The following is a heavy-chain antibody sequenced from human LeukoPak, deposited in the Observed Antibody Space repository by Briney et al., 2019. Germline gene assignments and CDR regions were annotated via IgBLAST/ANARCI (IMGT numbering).Heavy chain of an antibody. CDR3: ASSPYYDILTGTHGAFDI. J-gene: IGHJ3*02. CDR1: GFTFSSYA. D-gene: IGHD3-9*01. Sequence: GGSLRLSCAASGFTFSSYATSWVRQAPGKGLEWVSAISGSGGSTYYADSVKGRFTISRDNSKNTLYLQMNSLRAEDTAVYYCASSPYYDILTGTHGAFDIWGQGTMVTVSS. CDR2: ISGSGGST. V-gene: IGHV3-23*01.